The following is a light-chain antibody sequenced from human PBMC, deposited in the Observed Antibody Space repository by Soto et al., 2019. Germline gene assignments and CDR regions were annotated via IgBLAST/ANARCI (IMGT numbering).Light chain of an antibody. CDR1: TSDVGTFGL. J-gene: IGLJ1*01. V-gene: IGLV2-23*01. CDR2: EGS. CDR3: SSYAASTTLYV. Sequence: QSVLTQPASVSGSPGQSITISCSGTTSDVGTFGLVSWFQQHPGKAPKLMIYEGSKRPAGVSKRFSGSKSGDKASLTISGLQAEDEADYYCSSYAASTTLYVFGTGTKVTVL.